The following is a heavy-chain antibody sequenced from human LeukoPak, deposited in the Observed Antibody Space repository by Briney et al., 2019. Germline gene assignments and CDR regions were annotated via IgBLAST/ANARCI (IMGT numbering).Heavy chain of an antibody. J-gene: IGHJ5*02. CDR3: ARVDA. CDR2: VSSSSSTI. V-gene: IGHV3-48*01. CDR1: GFTFSSYW. Sequence: GGSLRLSCAASGFTFSSYWMSWVRQAPGKGLEWVSYVSSSSSTIYYADSVKGRFTISRDNSKNTLYLQMNSLRAEDTAVYYCARVDAWGQGTLVTVSS.